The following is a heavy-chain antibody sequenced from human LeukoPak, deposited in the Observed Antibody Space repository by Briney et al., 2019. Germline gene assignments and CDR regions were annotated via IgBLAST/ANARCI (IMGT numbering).Heavy chain of an antibody. CDR2: IKSKTDGGTT. V-gene: IGHV3-15*01. CDR3: TTDRIVGATPDAFDI. Sequence: GGSLRLSCAASGLTFSNAWMSWVRQAPGKGLEWVGRIKSKTDGGTTDYAAPVKGRFTISRDDSKNTLYLQMNSLKTEDTAVYYCTTDRIVGATPDAFDIWGQGTMVTVSS. CDR1: GLTFSNAW. D-gene: IGHD1-26*01. J-gene: IGHJ3*02.